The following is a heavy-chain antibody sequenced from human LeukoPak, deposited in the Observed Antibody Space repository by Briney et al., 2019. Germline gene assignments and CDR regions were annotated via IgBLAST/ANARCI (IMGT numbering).Heavy chain of an antibody. V-gene: IGHV4-59*01. CDR1: GGSISSYY. D-gene: IGHD6-13*01. CDR2: IYYSGTT. Sequence: SETLSLTCTVSGGSISSYYWSWIRQPPGKGLEWIGYIYYSGTTNYNPSLKSRVTISVDTSKNQLSLKLSSVTAADTAVYYCARPLVYSSSWYDFAGMDVWGQGTTVTVSS. J-gene: IGHJ6*02. CDR3: ARPLVYSSSWYDFAGMDV.